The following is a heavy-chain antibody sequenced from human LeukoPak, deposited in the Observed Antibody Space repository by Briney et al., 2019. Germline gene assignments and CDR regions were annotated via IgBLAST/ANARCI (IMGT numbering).Heavy chain of an antibody. D-gene: IGHD5-18*01. J-gene: IGHJ4*02. CDR3: ARDDNRYSLTDY. CDR1: GFTFSSYS. CDR2: ISSSSSYI. V-gene: IGHV3-21*01. Sequence: GGFLRLSCAASGFTFSSYSMNWVRQAPGKGLEWVSSISSSSSYIYYADSVKGRFTISRDNAKNSLYLQMNSLRAEDTAVYYCARDDNRYSLTDYWGQGTLVTVSS.